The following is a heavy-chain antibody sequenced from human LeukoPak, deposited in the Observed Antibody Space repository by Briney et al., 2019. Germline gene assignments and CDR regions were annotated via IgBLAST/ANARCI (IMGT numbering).Heavy chain of an antibody. J-gene: IGHJ6*02. D-gene: IGHD3-9*01. Sequence: SETLSLTCTVSGGSISSYYWSWIRQPPGKGLEWIGYIYYSGSTNYNPSLKSRVTISVDTSKNQFSLKLSSVTAADTAVYYCARRNQLRYSSYYYYGMDVWGQGTTVTVSS. CDR1: GGSISSYY. V-gene: IGHV4-59*01. CDR2: IYYSGST. CDR3: ARRNQLRYSSYYYYGMDV.